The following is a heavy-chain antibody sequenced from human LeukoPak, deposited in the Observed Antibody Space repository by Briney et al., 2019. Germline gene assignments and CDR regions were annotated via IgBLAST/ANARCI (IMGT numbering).Heavy chain of an antibody. J-gene: IGHJ5*02. V-gene: IGHV1-46*01. Sequence: ASVKVSCKASGYTFTSYYMHWVRQAPGQGLEWMGIINPSGGSTSYAQKFQGRVTMTRDMSTSTVYMELSSLRSEDTAVYYCARGGYSYGTLRSYARNNWFDPWGQGTLVTVSS. CDR1: GYTFTSYY. D-gene: IGHD5-18*01. CDR2: INPSGGST. CDR3: ARGGYSYGTLRSYARNNWFDP.